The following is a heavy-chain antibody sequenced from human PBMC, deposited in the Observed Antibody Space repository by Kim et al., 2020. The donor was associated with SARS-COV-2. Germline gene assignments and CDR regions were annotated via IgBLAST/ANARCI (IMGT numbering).Heavy chain of an antibody. V-gene: IGHV1-69*13. CDR2: IIPIFGTA. Sequence: SVKVSCKASGGTFSSYAISWVRQAPGQGLEWMGGIIPIFGTANYAQKFQGRVTITADESTSTAYMELSSLRSEDTAVYYCALNEGYGSGSLHTGWFDPWGQGTLVTVSS. D-gene: IGHD3-10*01. CDR1: GGTFSSYA. J-gene: IGHJ5*02. CDR3: ALNEGYGSGSLHTGWFDP.